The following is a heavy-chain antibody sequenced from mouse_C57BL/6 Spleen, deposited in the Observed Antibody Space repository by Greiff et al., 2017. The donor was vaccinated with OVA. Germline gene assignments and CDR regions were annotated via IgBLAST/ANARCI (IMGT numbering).Heavy chain of an antibody. J-gene: IGHJ1*03. CDR1: GYTFTSYW. Sequence: VQLQQPGAELVMPGASVKLSCKASGYTFTSYWMHWVKQRPGQGLEWIGEIDPSDSYTNYNQKFKGKSTLTVDKSSSTAYMQLSSLTSEDSAVYYCARGALYYGSSHWYFDVWGTGTTVTVSS. D-gene: IGHD1-1*01. V-gene: IGHV1-69*01. CDR3: ARGALYYGSSHWYFDV. CDR2: IDPSDSYT.